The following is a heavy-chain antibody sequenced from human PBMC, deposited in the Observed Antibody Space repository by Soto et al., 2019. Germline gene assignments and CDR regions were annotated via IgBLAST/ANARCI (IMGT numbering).Heavy chain of an antibody. CDR2: MNPNSGNT. V-gene: IGHV1-8*01. J-gene: IGHJ6*04. D-gene: IGHD4-17*01. CDR3: ARSTVTTIGSYYYYGMEA. Sequence: ASVKVSCKASGYTFTSYDINWVRQATGQGLEWMGWMNPNSGNTGYAQKFQGRVTMTRNTSISTAYMELSSLRSEDTAVYYCARSTVTTIGSYYYYGMEAWGKGTTVTVAS. CDR1: GYTFTSYD.